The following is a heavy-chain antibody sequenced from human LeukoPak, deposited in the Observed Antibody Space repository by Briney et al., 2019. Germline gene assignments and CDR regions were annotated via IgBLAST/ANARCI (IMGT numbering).Heavy chain of an antibody. D-gene: IGHD4-17*01. CDR1: GFTFSSYW. CDR2: IKQDGSEK. CDR3: ARDYGDYWSHAFDI. Sequence: PGGSLRLSCAASGFTFSSYWMSWVRQAPGKGLEWVANIKQDGSEKYYVDSVKGRFTISRDNAKNSLYLQMNSLRAEDTAVYYCARDYGDYWSHAFDIWAKGQWSPSLQ. J-gene: IGHJ3*02. V-gene: IGHV3-7*05.